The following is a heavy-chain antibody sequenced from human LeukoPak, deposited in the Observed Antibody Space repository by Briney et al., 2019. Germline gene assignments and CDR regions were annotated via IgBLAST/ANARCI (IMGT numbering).Heavy chain of an antibody. CDR3: AREYGSGDF. D-gene: IGHD3-10*01. Sequence: AGGSLRLSCAASGFTFSSYAMHWVRQAPGKGLEWVAVISYDGSNKYYADSVKGRFTISRDNSKNTLSLQMNSLRAEDTAVYYCAREYGSGDFWGQGTRVTVSS. CDR1: GFTFSSYA. CDR2: ISYDGSNK. V-gene: IGHV3-30*04. J-gene: IGHJ4*02.